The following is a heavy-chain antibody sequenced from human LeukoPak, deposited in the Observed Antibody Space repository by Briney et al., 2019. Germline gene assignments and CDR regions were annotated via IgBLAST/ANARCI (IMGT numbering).Heavy chain of an antibody. CDR2: FDPEDGET. Sequence: GASVKVSCKVSGYTLTELSMHWVRQAPGKGLEWMGGFDPEDGETIYAQRFQGRVTMTEDTSTDTAYMELSSLRSEDTAVYYCATRENPQNAFDIWGQGTMVTVSS. CDR1: GYTLTELS. V-gene: IGHV1-24*01. CDR3: ATRENPQNAFDI. J-gene: IGHJ3*02.